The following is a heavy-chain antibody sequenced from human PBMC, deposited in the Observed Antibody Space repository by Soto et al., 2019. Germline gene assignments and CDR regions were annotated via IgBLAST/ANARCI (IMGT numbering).Heavy chain of an antibody. CDR3: TRGDYSNYYYYYGMDV. CDR2: IRSKPYGGTP. V-gene: IGHV3-49*04. CDR1: GFTFGGYA. Sequence: GGSLRLSCTTSGFTFGGYAMSWVRQAPGKGLEWVGFIRSKPYGGTPEYAASVKGRFTVSRDDSKSIAYLQMNSLKTEDTAVYYCTRGDYSNYYYYYGMDVWGRGTTVTVSS. D-gene: IGHD4-4*01. J-gene: IGHJ6*02.